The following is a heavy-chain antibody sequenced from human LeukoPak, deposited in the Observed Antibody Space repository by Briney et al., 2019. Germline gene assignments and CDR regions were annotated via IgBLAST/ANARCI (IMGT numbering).Heavy chain of an antibody. CDR1: GFTFSSYG. J-gene: IGHJ6*02. V-gene: IGHV3-30*03. D-gene: IGHD4-17*01. CDR2: ISYDGSNK. CDR3: ARSTTETYYGMDV. Sequence: GGSLRLSCAASGFTFSSYGMHWVRQAPGKGLEWVAVISYDGSNKYYADSVKGRFTISRDNSKNTLYLQMNSLRAEDTAVYYCARSTTETYYGMDVWGQGTTVTVSS.